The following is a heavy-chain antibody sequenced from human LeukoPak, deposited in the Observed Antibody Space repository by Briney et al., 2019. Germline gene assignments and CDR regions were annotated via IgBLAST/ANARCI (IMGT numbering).Heavy chain of an antibody. Sequence: GGSLRLSCAASGFTFSSYWMHWVRQAPGKGLVWVSRINSDGSSTSYADSVKGRFTISRDNSKSTLDLQMNSLRTEDTAVYYCAREGYTSGRAPVFDFWGQGTMVTVSS. CDR2: INSDGSST. D-gene: IGHD6-19*01. CDR3: AREGYTSGRAPVFDF. CDR1: GFTFSSYW. J-gene: IGHJ3*01. V-gene: IGHV3-74*01.